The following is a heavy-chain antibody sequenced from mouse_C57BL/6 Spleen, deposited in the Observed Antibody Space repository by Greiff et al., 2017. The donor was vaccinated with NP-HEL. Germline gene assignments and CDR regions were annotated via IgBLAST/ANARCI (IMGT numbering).Heavy chain of an antibody. CDR3: ARSIDYYGSSPAWFAY. CDR2: IDPSDSYT. Sequence: QVQLQQPGAELVMPGASVKLSCKASGYTFTSYWMHWVKQRPGQGLEWIGEIDPSDSYTNYNQKFKGKSTLTVDKSSSTAYMQLSSLTSEDSAVYYGARSIDYYGSSPAWFAYWGQWTLVTVSA. CDR1: GYTFTSYW. D-gene: IGHD1-1*01. V-gene: IGHV1-69*01. J-gene: IGHJ3*01.